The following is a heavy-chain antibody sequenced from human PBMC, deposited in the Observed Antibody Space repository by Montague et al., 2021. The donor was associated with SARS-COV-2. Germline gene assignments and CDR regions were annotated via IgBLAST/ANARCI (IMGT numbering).Heavy chain of an antibody. CDR1: GFTFSSYE. CDR3: ARDLRDYDILTGYL. V-gene: IGHV3-48*03. Sequence: SLRLSCAASGFTFSSYEMNWVRQAPGKGLEWVSYITSSGSTIYYADFVKGRFTISRDNAKNSPFLQMNSLRAEDTAVYYCARDLRDYDILTGYLWGQGTLVTVSS. CDR2: ITSSGSTI. D-gene: IGHD3-9*01. J-gene: IGHJ4*02.